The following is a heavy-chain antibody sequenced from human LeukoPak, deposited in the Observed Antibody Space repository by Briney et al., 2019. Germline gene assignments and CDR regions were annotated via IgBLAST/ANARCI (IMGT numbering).Heavy chain of an antibody. CDR3: ATAYYDFWSGYYSMDY. Sequence: ASVKVSCKASGYTFTSYGISWVRQAPGQGLEWMGWISAYNGNTNYAQKLQGRVTMTTDASTSTAYMEMRRLRSDDTAVYYCATAYYDFWSGYYSMDYWGQGTLVTVSS. CDR2: ISAYNGNT. V-gene: IGHV1-18*01. CDR1: GYTFTSYG. J-gene: IGHJ4*02. D-gene: IGHD3-3*01.